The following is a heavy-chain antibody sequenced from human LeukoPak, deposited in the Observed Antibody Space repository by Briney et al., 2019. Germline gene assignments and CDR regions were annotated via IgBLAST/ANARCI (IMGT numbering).Heavy chain of an antibody. Sequence: PSETLSLTCTLSGGSISSGGYYWSWIRQHPGKGLEWIGYIYYSGSTYYHPSLKSRVTISVDTSKNQFSLKLSSVTAADTAVYYCAREPSYCGGDCYFDYWGQGTLVTVSS. CDR1: GGSISSGGYY. CDR3: AREPSYCGGDCYFDY. D-gene: IGHD2-21*02. CDR2: IYYSGST. V-gene: IGHV4-31*03. J-gene: IGHJ4*02.